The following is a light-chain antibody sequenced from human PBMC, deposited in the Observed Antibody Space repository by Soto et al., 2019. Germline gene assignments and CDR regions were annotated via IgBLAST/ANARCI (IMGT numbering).Light chain of an antibody. J-gene: IGLJ2*01. CDR3: SSYTSSNTLVV. CDR2: DLS. V-gene: IGLV2-14*01. CDR1: SSDVGGYNY. Sequence: QSALTQPASVSGSPGQSITISCTGTSSDVGGYNYVSWYQQHPGKAPKLMIYDLSNRPSGVSNRFSGSESGNTASLTISGLQAEDDADYYCSSYTSSNTLVVFGGGTKLTVL.